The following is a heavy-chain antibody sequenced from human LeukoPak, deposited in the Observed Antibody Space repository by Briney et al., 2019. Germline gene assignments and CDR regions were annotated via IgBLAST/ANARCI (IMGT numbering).Heavy chain of an antibody. CDR2: IYYSGST. CDR1: GGSISSGGYY. D-gene: IGHD3-22*01. V-gene: IGHV4-31*03. J-gene: IGHJ3*02. Sequence: SQTLSLTCTVSGGSISSGGYYWSWIRQHPGKALEWIGYIYYSGSTYYNPSLKSRVTISVDTSKNQFSLKLSSVTAADTAVYYCARDDNSITMIYPGAFDIWGQGTMVTVSS. CDR3: ARDDNSITMIYPGAFDI.